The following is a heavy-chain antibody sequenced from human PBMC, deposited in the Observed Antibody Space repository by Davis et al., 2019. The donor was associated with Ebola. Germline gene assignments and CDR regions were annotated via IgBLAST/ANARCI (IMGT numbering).Heavy chain of an antibody. CDR1: GGSFSGYY. CDR3: AGSSSSSSLDY. CDR2: IIDSGNT. D-gene: IGHD6-6*01. J-gene: IGHJ4*02. V-gene: IGHV4-34*12. Sequence: SETLSLTCAVYGGSFSGYYWSWIRQSPGKGLEWIAEIIDSGNTNYNPSLKSRVTISVDKSKNQFSLKLSSVTAADTAVYYCAGSSSSSSLDYWGQGTLVTVSS.